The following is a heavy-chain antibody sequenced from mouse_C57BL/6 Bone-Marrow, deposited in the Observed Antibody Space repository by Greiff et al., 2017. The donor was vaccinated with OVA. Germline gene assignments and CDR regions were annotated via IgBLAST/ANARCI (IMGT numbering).Heavy chain of an antibody. V-gene: IGHV1-64*01. CDR1: GYTFTSYW. D-gene: IGHD1-1*01. J-gene: IGHJ2*01. Sequence: VQLQQPGAELVKPGASVKLSCKASGYTFTSYWMHWVKQRPGQGLEWIGMIHPNSGSTNYNEKFKSKATLTVDKSSSTAYMQLSSLTSEDSAVYYCARLGPTVEARYYFDYWGQGTTLTVSS. CDR3: ARLGPTVEARYYFDY. CDR2: IHPNSGST.